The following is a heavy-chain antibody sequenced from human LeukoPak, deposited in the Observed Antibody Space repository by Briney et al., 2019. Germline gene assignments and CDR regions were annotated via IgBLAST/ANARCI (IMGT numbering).Heavy chain of an antibody. V-gene: IGHV3-21*01. CDR3: AREGGGDIYFDY. CDR1: GFTFSSYN. J-gene: IGHJ4*02. D-gene: IGHD3-10*01. Sequence: PGGSLRLSCAASGFTFSSYNMNWVRQAPGKGLEWVSSISSGSSYIYYADSVKGRFTISRDNAKNSLFLQMNSLRAEDTAVYYCAREGGGDIYFDYWGQGTLVTVSS. CDR2: ISSGSSYI.